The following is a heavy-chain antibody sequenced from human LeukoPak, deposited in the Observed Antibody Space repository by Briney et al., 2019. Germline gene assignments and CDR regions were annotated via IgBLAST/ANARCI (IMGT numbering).Heavy chain of an antibody. V-gene: IGHV4-34*01. CDR2: INHSGST. CDR3: ARVWPFDY. Sequence: PSETLSLTCAVYGGSFSGYYWSWIRQPSGKGLEWIGEINHSGSTNYNPSLKSRVTISVDTSKNQFSLKLSSVTAADTAVYYCARVWPFDYWGQGTLVTVSS. J-gene: IGHJ4*02. D-gene: IGHD3-10*01. CDR1: GGSFSGYY.